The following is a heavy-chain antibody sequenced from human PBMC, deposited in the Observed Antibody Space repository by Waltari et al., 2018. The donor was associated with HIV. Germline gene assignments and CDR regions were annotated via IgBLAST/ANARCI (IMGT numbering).Heavy chain of an antibody. CDR1: GFTVSRVA. V-gene: IGHV3-30-3*01. J-gene: IGHJ4*02. D-gene: IGHD3-22*01. CDR2: ISYDGSNK. Sequence: QVELVESGGGVVQHGRSLRLPCAASGFTVSRVAMTWSRQAPGNGLEWVAVISYDGSNKYYADSVKGRFTISRDNSKNTLYLQMNSLRAEDTALYYCARDPYYYDSSGYLCYFDYWGQGTLVTVSS. CDR3: ARDPYYYDSSGYLCYFDY.